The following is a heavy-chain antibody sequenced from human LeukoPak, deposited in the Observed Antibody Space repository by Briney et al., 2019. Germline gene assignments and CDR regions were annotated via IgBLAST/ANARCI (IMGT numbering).Heavy chain of an antibody. CDR1: GYTFTGYY. V-gene: IGHV1-2*02. D-gene: IGHD3-16*02. CDR3: ARDALRLGELSLSFDY. Sequence: ASVKVSCKASGYTFTGYYMHWVRQAPGQGLEWMGWINPNSGGTNYAQKFQGRVTMTRDTSISTAYMELGRLRSDDTAVYYCARDALRLGELSLSFDYWGQGTLVTVSS. CDR2: INPNSGGT. J-gene: IGHJ4*02.